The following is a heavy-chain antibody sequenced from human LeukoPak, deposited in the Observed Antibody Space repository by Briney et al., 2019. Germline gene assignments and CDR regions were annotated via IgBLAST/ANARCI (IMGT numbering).Heavy chain of an antibody. CDR2: IYYSGST. J-gene: IGHJ3*01. Sequence: SETLSLTCTVSGDSISNYYWSWIRQPPGKGLEWIGYIYYSGSTNYNPSLKSRVTISVDTSKNQFSLKLSSVTAADTAVYYCARYRNEALFAFDVWGQGTMVTVSS. CDR1: GDSISNYY. V-gene: IGHV4-59*01. CDR3: ARYRNEALFAFDV. D-gene: IGHD1-14*01.